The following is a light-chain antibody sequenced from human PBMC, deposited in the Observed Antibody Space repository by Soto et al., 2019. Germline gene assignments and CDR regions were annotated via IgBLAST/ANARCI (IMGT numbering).Light chain of an antibody. J-gene: IGLJ1*01. Sequence: SYELTQPPSVSVSPGQTASITCSGDKLGDKYACWYHQKPGQSPVLVIYQDSKRPSGIPERFSGSNSGNTATLTISGTQAMDEADYYCQAWDSSTPYVFGTGTKLTVL. CDR1: KLGDKY. CDR3: QAWDSSTPYV. V-gene: IGLV3-1*01. CDR2: QDS.